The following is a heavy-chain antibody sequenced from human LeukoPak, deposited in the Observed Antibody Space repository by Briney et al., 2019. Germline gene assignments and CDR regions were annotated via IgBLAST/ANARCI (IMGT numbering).Heavy chain of an antibody. CDR1: GDSINKYF. J-gene: IGHJ4*02. V-gene: IGHV4-59*01. CDR2: ISHSGNT. CDR3: ARAGPENLNWRYYIDC. D-gene: IGHD1-1*01. Sequence: PSETLSLTCTVSGDSINKYFWSWLRKSLGKGLEWIGYISHSGNTNYHPSLNSRVTILLDKSNNQFSLRLSSVTAADTAVYYCARAGPENLNWRYYIDCWGQGILVTVSS.